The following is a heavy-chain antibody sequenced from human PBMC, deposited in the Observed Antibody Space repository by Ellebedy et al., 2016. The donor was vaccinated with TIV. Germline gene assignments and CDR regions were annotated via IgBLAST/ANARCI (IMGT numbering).Heavy chain of an antibody. CDR1: GYSSNSYW. Sequence: GESLKISXKFSGYSSNSYWVGWVRQMPGKGLEWMGLIYAGDSDTRYSPSFQGQVTISIDKSISTAYLEWSSLKASDSAMYYCTRRGSFGAMDVWGQGTTVTVSS. J-gene: IGHJ6*02. CDR3: TRRGSFGAMDV. CDR2: IYAGDSDT. V-gene: IGHV5-51*01. D-gene: IGHD3-16*01.